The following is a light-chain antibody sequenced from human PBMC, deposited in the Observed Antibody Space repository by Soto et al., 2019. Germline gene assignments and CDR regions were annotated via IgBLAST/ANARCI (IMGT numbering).Light chain of an antibody. V-gene: IGKV3-15*01. CDR2: GPS. J-gene: IGKJ2*02. Sequence: EIVMTQSPATLSVSPGESATLSCRASQSIGITVAWYQQKPGQAPSLLIYGPSTRVTGIPARFSGSGSGTEFTLTISSLQSEDFAIYYCQQYNNWLRGTFGQGTKLEIK. CDR1: QSIGIT. CDR3: QQYNNWLRGT.